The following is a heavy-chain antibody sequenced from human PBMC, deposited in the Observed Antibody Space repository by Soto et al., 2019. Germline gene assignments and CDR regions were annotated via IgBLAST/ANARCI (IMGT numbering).Heavy chain of an antibody. J-gene: IGHJ4*02. CDR3: GRNPSGVDIASMAD. CDR1: GVIFNNQG. D-gene: IGHD5-12*01. Sequence: QVQLVESGGGVVQHGRSLKLSCVASGVIFNNQGMHWVRQAPGKGLEWVAFIRNHGGDQYYADSVKGRFIISRDNSRNTLYLQMNSLAAEDTAVYYFGRNPSGVDIASMADWGQGTRVTVSS. V-gene: IGHV3-33*03. CDR2: IRNHGGDQ.